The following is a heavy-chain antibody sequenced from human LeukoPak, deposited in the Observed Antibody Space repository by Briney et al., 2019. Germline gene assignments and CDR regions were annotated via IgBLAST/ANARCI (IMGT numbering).Heavy chain of an antibody. D-gene: IGHD3-3*01. J-gene: IGHJ4*02. Sequence: MPSETLSLTCTVSGYSISSGYYWGWIRQPPGQGLEWVGSISHRGSTYYNPSLRSRITISLDRSKQKFSLKLTSVTAADTAVYFCARGAEYYAIWRGYAGYSDYWGQGISVTVSS. V-gene: IGHV4-38-2*02. CDR2: ISHRGST. CDR1: GYSISSGYY. CDR3: ARGAEYYAIWRGYAGYSDY.